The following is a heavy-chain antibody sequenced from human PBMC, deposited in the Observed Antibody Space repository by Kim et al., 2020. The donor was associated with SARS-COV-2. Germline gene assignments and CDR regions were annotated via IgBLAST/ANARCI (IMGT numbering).Heavy chain of an antibody. V-gene: IGHV3-43*01. Sequence: YADTGNGRFTISRDNSKNSLYLQMNSLRTEDTALYYCAKDISPTGTGDYWGQGTLVTVSS. CDR3: AKDISPTGTGDY. J-gene: IGHJ4*02. D-gene: IGHD1-7*01.